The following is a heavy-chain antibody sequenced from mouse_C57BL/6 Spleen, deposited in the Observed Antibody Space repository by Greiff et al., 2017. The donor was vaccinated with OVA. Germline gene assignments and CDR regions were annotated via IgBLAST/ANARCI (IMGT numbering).Heavy chain of an antibody. V-gene: IGHV1-82*01. J-gene: IGHJ4*01. Sequence: QVQLQQSGPELVKPGASVKISCKASGYAFSSSWLNWVKQRPGKGLEWIGRIYPGDGDTNYNGKFKGKATLTADKSSSTAYMQRSSLTSEDSAVYFCARVYYDYDDAMDYWGQGTSVTVSS. CDR2: IYPGDGDT. CDR1: GYAFSSSW. D-gene: IGHD2-4*01. CDR3: ARVYYDYDDAMDY.